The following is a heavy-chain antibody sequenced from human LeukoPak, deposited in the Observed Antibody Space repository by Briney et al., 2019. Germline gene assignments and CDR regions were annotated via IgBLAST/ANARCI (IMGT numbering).Heavy chain of an antibody. V-gene: IGHV1-2*02. CDR3: ASARIITMVRGYAFDI. D-gene: IGHD3-10*01. Sequence: ASVKVSCKASGYTFTGYYMHWVRQAPGQGLEWMGWINPNSGGTNYAQKFQGRVTMTRDTSISTAYMELSRLRSDDTAVYSCASARIITMVRGYAFDIWGQGTMVTVSS. CDR2: INPNSGGT. J-gene: IGHJ3*02. CDR1: GYTFTGYY.